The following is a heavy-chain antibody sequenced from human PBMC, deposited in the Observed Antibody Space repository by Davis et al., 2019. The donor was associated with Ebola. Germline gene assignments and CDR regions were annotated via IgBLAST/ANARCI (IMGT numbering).Heavy chain of an antibody. Sequence: PSETLSLTCAVYGGSFSGYYWSWIRQPPGKGLEWIGEINHSGSTNYNPSLKSRVTISVDTSKNQFSLKLSSVTAADTAVYYCARWPSIWFGEYYFDYWGQGTLVTVSS. V-gene: IGHV4-34*01. CDR1: GGSFSGYY. CDR2: INHSGST. D-gene: IGHD3-10*01. CDR3: ARWPSIWFGEYYFDY. J-gene: IGHJ4*02.